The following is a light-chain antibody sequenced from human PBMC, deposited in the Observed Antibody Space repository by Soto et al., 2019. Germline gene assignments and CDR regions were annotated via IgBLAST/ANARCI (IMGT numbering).Light chain of an antibody. Sequence: VLTQSPGTLSLSPGERGTLSCRASQSISSNFVAWYQQKPGQAPRLLIYGASTRAAGIPDRFSGSGSGTDFTLTITRLEPEDSAVYFCQQYTGPPTTFGQGTRLEIK. CDR1: QSISSNF. CDR3: QQYTGPPTT. V-gene: IGKV3-20*01. J-gene: IGKJ5*01. CDR2: GAS.